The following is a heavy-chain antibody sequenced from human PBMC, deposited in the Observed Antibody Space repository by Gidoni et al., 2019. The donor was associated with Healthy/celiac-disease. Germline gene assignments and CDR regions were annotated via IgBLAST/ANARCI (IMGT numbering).Heavy chain of an antibody. CDR2: ISGSGGST. Sequence: EVQLLESGGGVVQAGGSLRLSCAASGCNFGSYAMSGVRQAPGKGLEWVSAISGSGGSTYYADSVKGRFTISRDHSKNTLYLQMNSLRAKDTAVYYCAKSIGEQWLVVSAFDIWGQGTMVTVSS. D-gene: IGHD6-19*01. J-gene: IGHJ3*02. V-gene: IGHV3-23*01. CDR1: GCNFGSYA. CDR3: AKSIGEQWLVVSAFDI.